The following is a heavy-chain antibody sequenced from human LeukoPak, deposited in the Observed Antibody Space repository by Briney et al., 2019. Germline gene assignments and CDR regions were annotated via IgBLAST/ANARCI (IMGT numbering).Heavy chain of an antibody. CDR3: AKALWGDYFDY. D-gene: IGHD3-10*01. CDR2: INPNSGGT. V-gene: IGHV1-2*02. J-gene: IGHJ4*02. CDR1: GYTFTGYY. Sequence: ASVKVSCKASGYTFTGYYIHWVRQAPGQGVEWMGWINPNSGGTNYAQSFQGRVTMTRDTSISTAYMELSRLRSDDTAVYYCAKALWGDYFDYWGQGTLVTVSS.